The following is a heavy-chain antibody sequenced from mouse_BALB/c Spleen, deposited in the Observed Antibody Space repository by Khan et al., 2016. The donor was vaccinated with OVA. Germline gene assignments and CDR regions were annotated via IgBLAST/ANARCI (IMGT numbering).Heavy chain of an antibody. CDR1: GYSITSGYY. CDR3: ARDYYGSSWYFDV. J-gene: IGHJ1*01. D-gene: IGHD1-1*01. CDR2: IRYDGTN. V-gene: IGHV3-6*02. Sequence: DVKLQESGPGLVKPSQSLSLTCSVTGYSITSGYYWNWIRQFPGNILEWMGYIRYDGTNNYNPSLKNRISITRDTSKNQFFLKLNSVTTEDTATYYCARDYYGSSWYFDVWGAGTTVTVSS.